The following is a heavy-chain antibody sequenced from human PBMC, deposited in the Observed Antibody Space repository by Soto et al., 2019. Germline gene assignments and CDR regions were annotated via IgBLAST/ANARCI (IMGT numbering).Heavy chain of an antibody. CDR2: IIPTFDSP. CDR3: ATVPSDSTCWYVDN. CDR1: GGTFSGYA. V-gene: IGHV1-69*06. J-gene: IGHJ4*02. D-gene: IGHD6-19*01. Sequence: QMQLVQSGAEVKKAGSSVNVSCKASGGTFSGYALTWVRQAPGQGLEWLGLIIPTFDSPTYAQRLRGRITITADKSSSTAYMELSALRVEDTAVDYCATVPSDSTCWYVDNWGQGTLVTVSS.